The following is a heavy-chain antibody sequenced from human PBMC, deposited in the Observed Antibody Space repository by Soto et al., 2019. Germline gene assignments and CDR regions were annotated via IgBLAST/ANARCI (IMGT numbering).Heavy chain of an antibody. V-gene: IGHV3-74*01. CDR2: INSDGSST. CDR1: GFTFSSYW. J-gene: IGHJ4*02. D-gene: IGHD6-6*01. CDR3: ARDPSIAAYDY. Sequence: HPGGSLRLSCAASGFTFSSYWMHWVRQAPGKGLVWVSRINSDGSSTSYADSVKGRFTISRDNAKNTLYLQMNSLRAEDTAVFYCARDPSIAAYDYWGQGALVTVSS.